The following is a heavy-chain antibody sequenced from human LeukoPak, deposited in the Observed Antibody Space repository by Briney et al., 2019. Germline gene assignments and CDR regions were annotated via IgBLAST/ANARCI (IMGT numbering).Heavy chain of an antibody. Sequence: GGSLRLSCAASGFTFSDYYMSWIRQAPGKRLEWLSYISDSGTYTNYADSVQGRFTISRDNAKNSLYLQMNSLRAEDTAVYYCASFSSGGAWGQGTLVTVSS. CDR3: ASFSSGGA. CDR1: GFTFSDYY. J-gene: IGHJ5*02. CDR2: ISDSGTYT. D-gene: IGHD2-21*01. V-gene: IGHV3-11*06.